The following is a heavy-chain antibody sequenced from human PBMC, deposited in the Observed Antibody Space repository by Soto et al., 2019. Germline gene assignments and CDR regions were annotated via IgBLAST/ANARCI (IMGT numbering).Heavy chain of an antibody. D-gene: IGHD3-3*01. J-gene: IGHJ6*04. V-gene: IGHV3-48*01. CDR2: IHSSSSWE. Sequence: EVQLVESGGGLVQPGGSLKLSCAASGFTFSTHSMNCVRQAPGRGLEWVSYIHSSSSWEVYAASVRGRFTVSRDNAKNSLYLQMSSLRAEDTAVYYCVFDFWLVPTVWGKGTTVTVSA. CDR1: GFTFSTHS. CDR3: VFDFWLVPTV.